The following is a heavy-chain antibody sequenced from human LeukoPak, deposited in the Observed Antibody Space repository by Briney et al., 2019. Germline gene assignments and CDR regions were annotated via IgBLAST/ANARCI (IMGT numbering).Heavy chain of an antibody. Sequence: ETLSLTCTVSGHFISSGYYWGWIRQPPGKGLEWIGSIYHSGSTYYNPSLKSRVTISVDTSKNQFSLKLSSVTAADTAVYYCARTRGYSYGYDYWGQGTLVTVSS. J-gene: IGHJ4*02. CDR3: ARTRGYSYGYDY. CDR2: IYHSGST. V-gene: IGHV4-38-2*02. CDR1: GHFISSGYY. D-gene: IGHD5-18*01.